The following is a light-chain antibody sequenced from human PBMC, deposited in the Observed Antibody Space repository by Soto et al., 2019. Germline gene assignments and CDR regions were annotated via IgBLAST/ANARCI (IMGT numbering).Light chain of an antibody. Sequence: DIQMTQSPSSLSASVGDRVSITCRASQSIVSYLNWYQQIPGKAPKLLIYSSSTLQSGVPSRFSGSGSGTDFTLTISSLQPADFATYYCQQSYSAPYTFGQWTNLEIK. CDR1: QSIVSY. J-gene: IGKJ2*01. V-gene: IGKV1-39*01. CDR2: SSS. CDR3: QQSYSAPYT.